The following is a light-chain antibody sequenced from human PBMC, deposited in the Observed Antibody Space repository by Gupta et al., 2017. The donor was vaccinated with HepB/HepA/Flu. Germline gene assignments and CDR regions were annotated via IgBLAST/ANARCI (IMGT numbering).Light chain of an antibody. V-gene: IGLV2-14*03. CDR2: DVS. Sequence: QSVLTQPASVFGSPGQSLTISCTGTSSDVGGYNYVSWYQQHPGKAPKLMIYDVSNRPSGVSNRFSASKSGNTASLTISGLQAEDEADYYCSSYTSSSTLLFGGGTKLTVL. CDR1: SSDVGGYNY. J-gene: IGLJ2*01. CDR3: SSYTSSSTLL.